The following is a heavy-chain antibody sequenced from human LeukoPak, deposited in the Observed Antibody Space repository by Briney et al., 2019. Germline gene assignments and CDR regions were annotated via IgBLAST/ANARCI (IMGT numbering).Heavy chain of an antibody. J-gene: IGHJ6*03. CDR2: IYHSGST. CDR1: GGSISSGGYY. Sequence: PSETLSLTCTVSGGSISSGGYYWSWIRQPPGKGLEWIGYIYHSGSTYYNPSLKSRVTISVDRSKNQFSLKLSSVTAADTAVYYCASYAYYYYYMDVWGKGTTVTVSS. V-gene: IGHV4-30-2*01. CDR3: ASYAYYYYYMDV. D-gene: IGHD3-16*01.